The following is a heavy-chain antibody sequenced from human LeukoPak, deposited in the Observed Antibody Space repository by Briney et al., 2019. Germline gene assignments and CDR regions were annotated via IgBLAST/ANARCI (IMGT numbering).Heavy chain of an antibody. V-gene: IGHV3-23*01. J-gene: IGHJ5*02. CDR3: AKVGVAGGYYWFDP. Sequence: PGGSLRLSWAASGFTFSSYAVSWVRQAAGKGLEWVSAITGTGGYTYNADSVKGPFTISRDNSKNTLYLQMNSLRAEDTAVYYCAKVGVAGGYYWFDPWGQGTLVTVSS. CDR2: ITGTGGYT. CDR1: GFTFSSYA. D-gene: IGHD6-19*01.